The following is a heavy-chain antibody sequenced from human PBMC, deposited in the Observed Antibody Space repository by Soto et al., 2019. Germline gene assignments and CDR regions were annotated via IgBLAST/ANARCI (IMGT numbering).Heavy chain of an antibody. CDR2: IYYSGST. CDR3: ARGAEHSGSWDYFDY. CDR1: GGSISSGDYY. D-gene: IGHD1-26*01. J-gene: IGHJ4*02. V-gene: IGHV4-30-4*01. Sequence: PSETLSLTCTVSGGSISSGDYYWSWIRQPPGKGLEWIGYIYYSGSTYYNPSLKSRVTISVDTSKNQFSLKLSSVTAADTAVYYCARGAEHSGSWDYFDYWGQGTLVTVYS.